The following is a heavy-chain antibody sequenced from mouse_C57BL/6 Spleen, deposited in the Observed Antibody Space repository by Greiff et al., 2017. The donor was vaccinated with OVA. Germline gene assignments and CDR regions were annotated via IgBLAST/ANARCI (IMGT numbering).Heavy chain of an antibody. J-gene: IGHJ2*01. V-gene: IGHV1-55*01. D-gene: IGHD4-1*01. CDR3: AKDGLTGSNFDY. Sequence: QVQLKQPGAELVKPGASVKMSCKASGYTFTSYWITWVKQRPGQGLEWIGDIYPGSGSTNYNEKFNSKATLTVDTSSSTAYMQRSSLTSEDSAVYDCAKDGLTGSNFDYWGQGTTLTVSS. CDR1: GYTFTSYW. CDR2: IYPGSGST.